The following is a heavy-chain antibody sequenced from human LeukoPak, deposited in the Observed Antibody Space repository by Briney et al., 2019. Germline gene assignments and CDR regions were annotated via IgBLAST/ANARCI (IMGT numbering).Heavy chain of an antibody. J-gene: IGHJ6*03. CDR3: ARDSILTGYYRYYYYYMDV. CDR1: GGSISSYY. CDR2: IYTSGST. D-gene: IGHD3-9*01. V-gene: IGHV4-4*07. Sequence: PSETLPLTCTVSGGSISSYYWSWIRQPAGKGLEWIGRIYTSGSTNYNPSLKSRVTMSVDTSKNQFSLKLSSVTAADTAVYYCARDSILTGYYRYYYYYMDVWGKGTTVTVSS.